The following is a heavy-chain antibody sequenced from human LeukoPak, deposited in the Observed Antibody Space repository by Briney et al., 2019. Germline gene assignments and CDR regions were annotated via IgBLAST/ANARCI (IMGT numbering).Heavy chain of an antibody. Sequence: SETLSLTCTVSGGSISTYYWSWIRQPPGKGLEWIGYIYYSGSTYYNPSLKSRVTISVDTSKNQFSLKLSSVTAADTAVYYCARESSRWYYFDYWGQGTLVTVSS. CDR3: ARESSRWYYFDY. D-gene: IGHD6-13*01. J-gene: IGHJ4*02. CDR1: GGSISTYY. CDR2: IYYSGST. V-gene: IGHV4-30-4*01.